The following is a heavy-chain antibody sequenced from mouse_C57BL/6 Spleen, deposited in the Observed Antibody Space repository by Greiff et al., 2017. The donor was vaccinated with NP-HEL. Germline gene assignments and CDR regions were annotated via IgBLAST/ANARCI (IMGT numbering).Heavy chain of an antibody. CDR1: GFTFSSYA. D-gene: IGHD2-5*01. CDR3: AREDYSKTGFAY. J-gene: IGHJ3*01. V-gene: IGHV5-4*01. Sequence: EVQGVESGGGLVKPGGSLKLSCAASGFTFSSYAMSWVRQTPEKRLEWVATISDGGSYTYYPDNVKGRFTISRDNAKNNLYLQMSHLKSEDTAMYYCAREDYSKTGFAYWGQRTLVTVSA. CDR2: ISDGGSYT.